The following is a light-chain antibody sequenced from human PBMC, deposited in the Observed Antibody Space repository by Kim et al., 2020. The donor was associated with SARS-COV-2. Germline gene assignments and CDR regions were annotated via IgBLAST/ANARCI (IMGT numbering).Light chain of an antibody. Sequence: SYELTQPLSVSVALGQTARITCGGNNIGSKIVHWYQQKPGQAPVLVIYRDSNRPSGIRERFSGSNSGNTATLTISRAQAGDEADYYCQVWDSSTVVFGGGTQLTVL. J-gene: IGLJ2*01. CDR2: RDS. V-gene: IGLV3-9*01. CDR3: QVWDSSTVV. CDR1: NIGSKI.